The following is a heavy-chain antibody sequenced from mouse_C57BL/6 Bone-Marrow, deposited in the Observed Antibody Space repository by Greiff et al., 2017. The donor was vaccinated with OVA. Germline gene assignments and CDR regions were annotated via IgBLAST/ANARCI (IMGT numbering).Heavy chain of an antibody. Sequence: QVQLKQPGAELVKPGASVKMSCKASGYTFTSYWITWVKQRPGQGLEWIGDIYPGSGSTNYNEKFKSKATLTVDTSSSTACMQLSSLTSEDSAVYYCARGEDYGNSRWYCDVWGTGTTVTVSS. CDR3: ARGEDYGNSRWYCDV. J-gene: IGHJ1*03. V-gene: IGHV1-55*01. CDR2: IYPGSGST. D-gene: IGHD2-1*01. CDR1: GYTFTSYW.